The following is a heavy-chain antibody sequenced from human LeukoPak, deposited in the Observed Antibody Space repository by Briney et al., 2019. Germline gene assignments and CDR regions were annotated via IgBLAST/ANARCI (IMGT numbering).Heavy chain of an antibody. CDR2: ISYSGGT. J-gene: IGHJ4*01. CDR3: VRGERLGGDY. V-gene: IGHV4-59*01. D-gene: IGHD3-10*01. CDR1: GVSISSYY. Sequence: SETLSLTCSVSGVSISSYYWSWIRQSPGQGLEWIGYISYSGGTNYNPSLKSRLTISLDTSKNHFSLQLSSVTAADTALYYCVRGERLGGDYWGHGILVTVSS.